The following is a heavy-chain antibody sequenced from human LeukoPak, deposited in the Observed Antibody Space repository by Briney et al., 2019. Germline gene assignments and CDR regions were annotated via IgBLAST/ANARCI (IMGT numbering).Heavy chain of an antibody. D-gene: IGHD3-10*01. Sequence: PGGSLRLSCAASGFTFSRYSMNSVCQTPRKGLECVSSISSSSTFIYYADTVKGRFTISSDNAKSSLYLQMNSLRAEETAVYYCERDPGGSGIRGQRALVTVCS. CDR2: ISSSSTFI. V-gene: IGHV3-21*01. J-gene: IGHJ4*02. CDR3: ERDPGGSGI. CDR1: GFTFSRYS.